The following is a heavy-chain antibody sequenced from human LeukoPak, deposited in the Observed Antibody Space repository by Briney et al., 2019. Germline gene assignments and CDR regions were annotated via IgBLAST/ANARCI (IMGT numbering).Heavy chain of an antibody. CDR3: ATGGARWYYYDSSGYYDY. Sequence: ASVKVSCKASGYTFTSYGISWVRQAPGQGLEWMGWISAYNGNTNYAQKLQGRVTMTTDTSTSTAYMELRSLRSDDTAVYYCATGGARWYYYDSSGYYDYWGQGTLVTVSS. V-gene: IGHV1-18*01. CDR1: GYTFTSYG. CDR2: ISAYNGNT. D-gene: IGHD3-22*01. J-gene: IGHJ4*02.